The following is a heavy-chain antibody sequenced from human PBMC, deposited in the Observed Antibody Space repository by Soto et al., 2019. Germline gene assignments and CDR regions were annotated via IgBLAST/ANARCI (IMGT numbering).Heavy chain of an antibody. CDR3: AKYLAGYCSSTSCTNYYYMDV. J-gene: IGHJ6*03. CDR1: GFTFDDYA. CDR2: ISWNSGSI. D-gene: IGHD2-2*01. V-gene: IGHV3-9*01. Sequence: GGSLRLSCAASGFTFDDYAMHWVRQAPGKGLEWVSGISWNSGSIGYADSVKGRFTISRDNAKNSLYLQMNSLRAEDTALYYCAKYLAGYCSSTSCTNYYYMDVWGKGTTVTAP.